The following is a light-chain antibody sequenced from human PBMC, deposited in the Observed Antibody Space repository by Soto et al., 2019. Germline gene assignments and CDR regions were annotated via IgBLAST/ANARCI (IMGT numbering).Light chain of an antibody. CDR1: QSISSW. Sequence: DIQMTQSPSTLSASVEDRVTITCRASQSISSWLAWYQQKPGKAPNLLIYKASSLESGVPSRFSGSGSGTEFTLTISSLQPDDLATYYCQQYDSYPLTFGGGTKVEIK. CDR3: QQYDSYPLT. V-gene: IGKV1-5*03. CDR2: KAS. J-gene: IGKJ4*01.